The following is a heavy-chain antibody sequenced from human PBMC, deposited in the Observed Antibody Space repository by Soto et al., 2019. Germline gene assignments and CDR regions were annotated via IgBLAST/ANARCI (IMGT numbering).Heavy chain of an antibody. CDR3: ATLKSEGYYFDY. Sequence: SVKVSCKASGGTFSSYAISWVRQAPGQGLEWMGGIIPIFGTANYAQKFQGRVTITADGSTSTAYMELSSLRSEDTAVYYCATLKSEGYYFDYWGQGTLVTVSS. CDR2: IIPIFGTA. V-gene: IGHV1-69*13. CDR1: GGTFSSYA. J-gene: IGHJ4*02.